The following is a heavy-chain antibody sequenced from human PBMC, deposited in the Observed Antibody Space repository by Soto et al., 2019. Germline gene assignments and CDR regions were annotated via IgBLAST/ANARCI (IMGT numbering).Heavy chain of an antibody. D-gene: IGHD3-16*01. CDR2: ISNDGTGK. CDR1: GFTFSSLG. V-gene: IGHV3-30*18. CDR3: AKEIGDSNDYPLDY. Sequence: QVQLVESGGGVVQPGRSLRLSCAASGFTFSSLGMHWVRQAPGKGLEWVAIISNDGTGKYYADSVKGRFIISRDNSRNTLDLQLNSLRTEDTAVYYCAKEIGDSNDYPLDYWGQGTLVTVSS. J-gene: IGHJ4*02.